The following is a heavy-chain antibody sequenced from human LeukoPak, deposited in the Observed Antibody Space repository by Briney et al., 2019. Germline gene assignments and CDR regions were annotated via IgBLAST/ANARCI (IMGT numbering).Heavy chain of an antibody. D-gene: IGHD3-22*01. Sequence: ASVKVSCKASGYTFTGYYMHWVRQAPGQGLEWMGWINPNSGGTNYAQKFQGRVTMARDTSISTAYMELSRLRSDDTAVYYCASGADSSGYAHFDYWGQETLVTVSS. CDR2: INPNSGGT. CDR3: ASGADSSGYAHFDY. V-gene: IGHV1-2*02. CDR1: GYTFTGYY. J-gene: IGHJ4*02.